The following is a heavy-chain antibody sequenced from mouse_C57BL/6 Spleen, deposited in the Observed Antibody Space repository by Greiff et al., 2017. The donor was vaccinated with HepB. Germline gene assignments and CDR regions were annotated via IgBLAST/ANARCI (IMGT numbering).Heavy chain of an antibody. J-gene: IGHJ2*01. V-gene: IGHV5-4*01. CDR2: ISDGGSYT. CDR1: GFTFSSYA. Sequence: EVQLQQSGGGLVKPGGSLKLSCAASGFTFSSYAMSWVRQTPEKRLEWVATISDGGSYTYYPDNVKGRFTISRDNAKNNLYLQMSHLKSEDTAMYYCARDRTEAEFDYWGQGTTLTVSS. CDR3: ARDRTEAEFDY.